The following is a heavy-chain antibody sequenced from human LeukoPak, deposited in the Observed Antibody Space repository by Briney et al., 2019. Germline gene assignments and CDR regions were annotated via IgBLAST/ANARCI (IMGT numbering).Heavy chain of an antibody. CDR2: IKQDGSEK. J-gene: IGHJ4*02. CDR3: AKSAYSYRTTYYFDY. Sequence: GGSLRLSCAAPGFPFSSYWMSWVRQAPGKGLEWVANIKQDGSEKYYVDSVKGRFTISRDNSKNTLYLQMNSLRAEDTAVYYCAKSAYSYRTTYYFDYWGQGTLVTVSS. D-gene: IGHD1-1*01. CDR1: GFPFSSYW. V-gene: IGHV3-7*03.